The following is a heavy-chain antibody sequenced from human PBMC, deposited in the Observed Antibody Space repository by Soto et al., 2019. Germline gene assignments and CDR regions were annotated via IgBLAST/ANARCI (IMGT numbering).Heavy chain of an antibody. V-gene: IGHV4-30-2*01. D-gene: IGHD1-7*01. CDR2: ILHSGST. Sequence: TSETLSLTCAVSGGSISSAGYSWSWIRQPPGKGLEWIGYILHSGSTHDNPSLKSRVTISADRSKNQFSLNLTSVTAADTAVNYCARYSAGTTSNWFDPWGQGTLVTVSS. J-gene: IGHJ5*02. CDR1: GGSISSAGYS. CDR3: ARYSAGTTSNWFDP.